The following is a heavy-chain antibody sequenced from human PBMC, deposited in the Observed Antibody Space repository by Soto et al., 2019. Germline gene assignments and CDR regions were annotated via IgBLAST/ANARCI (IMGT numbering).Heavy chain of an antibody. J-gene: IGHJ4*02. CDR2: FSAGGRA. V-gene: IGHV3-23*01. CDR1: GFSINNYA. CDR3: ARGPRGWYGFDY. Sequence: VQLLESGGAFVQPGGSLRLSCAASGFSINNYAVSWVRQAPGKGLEWVSTFSAGGRAYYADSVRGRFSVARDRSQNTLYLQMNSLRAEDTAVYYCARGPRGWYGFDYWGQGTLVTVSS. D-gene: IGHD6-19*01.